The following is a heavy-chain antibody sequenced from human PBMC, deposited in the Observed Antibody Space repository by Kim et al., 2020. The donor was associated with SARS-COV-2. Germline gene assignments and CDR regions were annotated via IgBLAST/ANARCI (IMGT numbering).Heavy chain of an antibody. D-gene: IGHD3-10*01. CDR3: ARGGVLLWFGELLSHSFQFDD. CDR2: INHSGST. J-gene: IGHJ4*02. CDR1: GGSFSGYY. Sequence: SETLSLTCAVYGGSFSGYYWSWIRQPPGKGLEWIGEINHSGSTNYNPYLKSRVTISVDTSKNQFSLKLSSVTAADTAVYYCARGGVLLWFGELLSHSFQFDDWGQGTLVTVSS. V-gene: IGHV4-34*01.